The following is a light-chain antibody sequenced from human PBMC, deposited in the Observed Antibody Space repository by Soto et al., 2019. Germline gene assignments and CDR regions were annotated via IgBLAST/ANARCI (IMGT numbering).Light chain of an antibody. CDR1: QNINSY. Sequence: DIPMTQSPSSLSASVGDRVTITCRASQNINSYLNWYQQKPGTAPKLLIYAASTLQSGVPSRFSGSGSGTDFTLTINSLQPEDFATYYCQQSYSLMTFGGGTIVEIK. CDR3: QQSYSLMT. J-gene: IGKJ4*01. V-gene: IGKV1-39*01. CDR2: AAS.